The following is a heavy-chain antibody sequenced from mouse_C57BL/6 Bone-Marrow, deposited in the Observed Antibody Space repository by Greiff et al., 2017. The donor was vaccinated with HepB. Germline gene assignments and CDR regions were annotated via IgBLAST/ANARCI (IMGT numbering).Heavy chain of an antibody. Sequence: VQLQQSGAELMKPGASVKLSCKATGYTFTGYWIEWVKQRPGHGLEWIGEILPGSGSTNYNEKFKGKATFTEDTSSNTAYMQLSSLTTEDSAIYYCATGARYPYAMDYWGQGTSVTVSS. CDR1: GYTFTGYW. CDR3: ATGARYPYAMDY. D-gene: IGHD1-1*01. J-gene: IGHJ4*01. CDR2: ILPGSGST. V-gene: IGHV1-9*01.